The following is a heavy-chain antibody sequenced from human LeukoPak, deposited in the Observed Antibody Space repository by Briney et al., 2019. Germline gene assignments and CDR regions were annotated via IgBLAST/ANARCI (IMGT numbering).Heavy chain of an antibody. CDR2: IKQDGSEK. CDR3: ASDKIVGASKHDY. Sequence: GGALRLSCAASGFTFSNYWMTWVRQARGKGLEWVANIKQDGSEKYYVDSVKGRFTISRDNAKNSLYLQMNSLRAEDTAVYYCASDKIVGASKHDYWGQGTLVTVSS. V-gene: IGHV3-7*01. D-gene: IGHD1-26*01. J-gene: IGHJ4*02. CDR1: GFTFSNYW.